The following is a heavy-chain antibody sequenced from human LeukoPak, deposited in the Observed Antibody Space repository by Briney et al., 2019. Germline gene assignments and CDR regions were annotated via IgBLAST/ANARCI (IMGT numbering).Heavy chain of an antibody. J-gene: IGHJ3*02. CDR2: ISGSGGST. V-gene: IGHV3-23*01. D-gene: IGHD3-3*01. Sequence: PGGSLRLSCAASGFSFSSYAMSWVRQAPGKGLEWVSAISGSGGSTYYADSVKGRFTISRDNSKNTLYLQMNSLRAEDTAVYYCAKAPKRFYDAFDIWGQGTMVTVSS. CDR1: GFSFSSYA. CDR3: AKAPKRFYDAFDI.